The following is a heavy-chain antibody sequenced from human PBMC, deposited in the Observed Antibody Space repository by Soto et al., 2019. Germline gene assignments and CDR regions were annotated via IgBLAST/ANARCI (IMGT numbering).Heavy chain of an antibody. Sequence: EVQLVESGGGLVQPGGSLRLSCAASGFTFSRYWMHWVRQAPGKGLVWVSRIKSDGSSISYADSVKGRFTISRDNAKNKQYLQMNSLRAEDRAVYYCARGQWERLPGDYWGQGTLVNVFS. J-gene: IGHJ4*02. D-gene: IGHD1-26*01. CDR3: ARGQWERLPGDY. CDR1: GFTFSRYW. V-gene: IGHV3-74*01. CDR2: IKSDGSSI.